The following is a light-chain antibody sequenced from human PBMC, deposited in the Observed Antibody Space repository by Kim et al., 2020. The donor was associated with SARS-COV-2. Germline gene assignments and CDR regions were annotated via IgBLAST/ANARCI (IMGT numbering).Light chain of an antibody. CDR3: AAWDDSLNVL. CDR1: RSNIGTNT. V-gene: IGLV1-44*01. J-gene: IGLJ2*01. Sequence: QSVLTQPPSASGTPGQSVTISCSGSRSNIGTNTVDWYQQLPGTAPKLLIFRNDQRPSGVPDRFSGSKSGTSASLAISGLQSEDEADYYCAAWDDSLNVLFGGGTQLTVL. CDR2: RND.